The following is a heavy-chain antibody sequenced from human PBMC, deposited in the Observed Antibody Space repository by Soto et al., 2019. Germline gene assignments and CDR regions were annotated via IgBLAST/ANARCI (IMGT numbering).Heavy chain of an antibody. CDR2: IIPMFGIG. J-gene: IGHJ6*02. V-gene: IGHV1-69*01. CDR1: GGSFSKYG. Sequence: QVQLVQSGAEVKMPGSSVRVSCKASGGSFSKYGISWVRQAPGQGLEWMGGIIPMFGIGNYAEKFLGRVTITADESTSTSHMELSSLRSEATAVYFCARAYRENYFYAMDVWGQGTTVTVSS. D-gene: IGHD3-16*02. CDR3: ARAYRENYFYAMDV.